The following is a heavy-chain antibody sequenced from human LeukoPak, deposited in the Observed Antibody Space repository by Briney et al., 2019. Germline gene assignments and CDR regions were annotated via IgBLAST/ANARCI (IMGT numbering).Heavy chain of an antibody. D-gene: IGHD1-14*01. CDR1: GGSISSYY. V-gene: IGHV4-59*12. CDR2: IYYSGST. Sequence: SETLSLTCTVSGGSISSYYWSWIRQPPGKRLEWIGYIYYSGSTNYNPSLKSRVTISVDTSKNQFSLKLSPVTAADTAVYYCARDVNRVYYFDYWGQGTLVTVSS. CDR3: ARDVNRVYYFDY. J-gene: IGHJ4*02.